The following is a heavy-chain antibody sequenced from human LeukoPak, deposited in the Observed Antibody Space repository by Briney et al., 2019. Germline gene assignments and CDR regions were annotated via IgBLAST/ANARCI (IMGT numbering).Heavy chain of an antibody. V-gene: IGHV3-9*01. CDR2: ISWNSGSI. D-gene: IGHD3-9*01. J-gene: IGHJ4*02. Sequence: PGRSLRLSCAASGFTFDDYAMHWVRQAPGKGLEWVSGISWNSGSIGYADSVKGRFTISRDNAKNSLYLQMNSLRAEDTALYYCAKGELQYYDILTGYSKNDYFDSWGPGTLVTVSS. CDR3: AKGELQYYDILTGYSKNDYFDS. CDR1: GFTFDDYA.